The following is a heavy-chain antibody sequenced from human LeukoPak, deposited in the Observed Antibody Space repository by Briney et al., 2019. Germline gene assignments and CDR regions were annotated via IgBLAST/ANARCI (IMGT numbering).Heavy chain of an antibody. CDR1: GFTFTSSA. Sequence: GASVKVSCKASGFTFTSSAMQWVRQARGQRLEWIGWIVVGSGNTNYAQKFQERVTVTRDMSTSTAYMELSSLRSEDTAVYYCARAQENSGWGLGNAFDIWGQGTMVTVSS. D-gene: IGHD6-19*01. J-gene: IGHJ3*02. V-gene: IGHV1-58*02. CDR3: ARAQENSGWGLGNAFDI. CDR2: IVVGSGNT.